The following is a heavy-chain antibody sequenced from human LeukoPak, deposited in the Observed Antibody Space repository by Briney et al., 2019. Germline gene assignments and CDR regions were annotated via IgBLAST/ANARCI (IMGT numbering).Heavy chain of an antibody. CDR3: ARDLIAAASGDY. V-gene: IGHV1-18*01. CDR2: ISAYNGNT. Sequence: ASVKVSCKASGYTFTSYVINWVRQAPGQGLEWMGWISAYNGNTNYAQKLQGRVTMTTDTSTSTAYMELRSLRSDDTAVYYCARDLIAAASGDYWGQGTLVTVSS. J-gene: IGHJ4*02. CDR1: GYTFTSYV. D-gene: IGHD6-13*01.